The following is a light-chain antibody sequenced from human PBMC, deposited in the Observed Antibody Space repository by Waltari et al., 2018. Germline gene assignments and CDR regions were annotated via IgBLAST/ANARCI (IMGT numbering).Light chain of an antibody. J-gene: IGLJ2*01. V-gene: IGLV3-1*01. CDR1: KLGDKY. CDR2: QDT. Sequence: SYDLTQPPSVSASPGQTASIACYRGKLGDKYVSWYQQQPGQSPVLVIYQDTKRPSVIPERFSASNSGNTATLTVSETQAVDEASYYCQTWDSNTVVFGGGTTLTVL. CDR3: QTWDSNTVV.